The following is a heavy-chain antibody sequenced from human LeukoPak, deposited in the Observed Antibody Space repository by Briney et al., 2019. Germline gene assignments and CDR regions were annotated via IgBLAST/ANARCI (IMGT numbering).Heavy chain of an antibody. V-gene: IGHV5-51*01. CDR2: IFPGDSDT. CDR3: ARVDRRGYSDYTAILPDY. CDR1: GYSFANYW. J-gene: IGHJ4*02. D-gene: IGHD5-12*01. Sequence: GESLKISCKTFGYSFANYWIGWVRQMPGKGLEWMGIIFPGDSDTRYSPSFQGQVTVSADKSISTAYLQWNSLKASDTAMYYCARVDRRGYSDYTAILPDYWGQGTLVTVSS.